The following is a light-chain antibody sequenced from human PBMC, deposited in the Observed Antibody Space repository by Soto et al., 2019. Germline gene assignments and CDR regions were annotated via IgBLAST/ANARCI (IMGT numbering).Light chain of an antibody. CDR1: QSVSSN. CDR3: HQYNNWPPWT. J-gene: IGKJ1*01. V-gene: IGKV3-15*01. CDR2: GAS. Sequence: EVVMTQSPATLSVSPGEGATLSCRASQSVSSNLAWFQQKPGQAPRLLIYGASTRATGIPARFSGSGSGTEFTLTISSLQSEDFAVYYCHQYNNWPPWTFGQGTKVEI.